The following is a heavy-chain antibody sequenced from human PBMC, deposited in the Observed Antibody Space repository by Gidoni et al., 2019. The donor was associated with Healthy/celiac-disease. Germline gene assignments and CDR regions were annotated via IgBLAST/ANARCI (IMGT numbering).Heavy chain of an antibody. J-gene: IGHJ3*02. CDR1: GFTFIRYS. D-gene: IGHD5-12*01. CDR3: ARDYSGYDFEGGAFDI. V-gene: IGHV3-21*01. Sequence: EVQLVESGGGLVKPGGSLRLPCAASGFTFIRYSMNWVRQAPGKGLEWVSSISSSSSYIYYAESVKGRFTISRDNAKNSLYLQMNSLRAEDTAVYYCARDYSGYDFEGGAFDIWGQGTMVTVSS. CDR2: ISSSSSYI.